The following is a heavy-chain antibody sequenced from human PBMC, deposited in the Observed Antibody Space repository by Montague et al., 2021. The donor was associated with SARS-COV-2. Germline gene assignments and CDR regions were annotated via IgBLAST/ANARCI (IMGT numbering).Heavy chain of an antibody. CDR1: GFTFDDYG. CDR2: ISSSGFAT. Sequence: SLRLSCAASGFTFDDYGMSWVRQAPGKGLEWVSSISSSGFATYYADSVKGRFTFSGDNSKNTVTLQMNSLRAEDTAIYCCAKSLQVGATTPFDYWGQGILVTVSS. D-gene: IGHD1-26*01. V-gene: IGHV3-23*01. CDR3: AKSLQVGATTPFDY. J-gene: IGHJ4*02.